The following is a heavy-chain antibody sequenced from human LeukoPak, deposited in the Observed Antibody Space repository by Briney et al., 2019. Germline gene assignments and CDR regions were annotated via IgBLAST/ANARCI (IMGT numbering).Heavy chain of an antibody. CDR2: ISSSGSAI. CDR3: AGSHGLSAAASDALDI. D-gene: IGHD6-13*01. V-gene: IGHV3-48*03. CDR1: GFIFSNYE. Sequence: GGSLRLSCAASGFIFSNYEMNWVRQAPGKGLEWVSYISSSGSAIFYADSVEGRFTISRDNAKNSLYLQMNSLRAEDAAVYYCAGSHGLSAAASDALDIWGQGTMVTVSS. J-gene: IGHJ3*02.